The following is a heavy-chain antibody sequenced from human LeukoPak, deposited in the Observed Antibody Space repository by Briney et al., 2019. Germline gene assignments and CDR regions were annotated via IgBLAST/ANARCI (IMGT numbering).Heavy chain of an antibody. Sequence: GGSLRLSCAASGFTVSSNYMSWVRQAPGKGLEWVSVIYSGGSTYYADSVKGRFTISRDNSKNTLYLQMNSLRAEDTAVYYCATLAIVVVPAAPAEYFQHWGQGTLVTVSS. V-gene: IGHV3-53*01. CDR1: GFTVSSNY. J-gene: IGHJ1*01. D-gene: IGHD2-2*01. CDR2: IYSGGST. CDR3: ATLAIVVVPAAPAEYFQH.